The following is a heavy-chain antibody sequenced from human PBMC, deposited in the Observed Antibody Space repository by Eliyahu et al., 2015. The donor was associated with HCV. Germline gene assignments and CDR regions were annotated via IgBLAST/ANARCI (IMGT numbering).Heavy chain of an antibody. CDR2: ITHDGAIT. Sequence: EVQLVESGGTLVQPGGSLXLSCLVSGYTFXRSAMYWVRQAPGKKLEYVSAITHDGAITYYKDSVKGRFTISRDNSRNMLYFQMNTLRPEDTAVYYCAHSSFEKWGQGTLVTVSS. CDR1: GYTFXRSA. J-gene: IGHJ4*02. V-gene: IGHV3-64D*06. D-gene: IGHD1-26*01. CDR3: AHSSFEK.